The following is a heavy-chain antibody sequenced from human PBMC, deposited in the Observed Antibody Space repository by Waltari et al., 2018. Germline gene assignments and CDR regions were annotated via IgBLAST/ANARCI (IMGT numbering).Heavy chain of an antibody. V-gene: IGHV3-53*01. Sequence: EVQLVESGGGLIQPGGSLRLSCAASGFTVSRNYMSWVRPAPGKGLEWVSVIYSGGSTYYADSVKGRFTISRDNSKNTLYLQMNSLRAEDTAVYYCARGPEDPYGYYYGMDVWGQGTTVTVSS. J-gene: IGHJ6*02. CDR2: IYSGGST. CDR1: GFTVSRNY. D-gene: IGHD2-8*01. CDR3: ARGPEDPYGYYYGMDV.